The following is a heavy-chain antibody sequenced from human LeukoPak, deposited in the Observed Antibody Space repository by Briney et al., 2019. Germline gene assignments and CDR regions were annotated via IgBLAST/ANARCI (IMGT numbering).Heavy chain of an antibody. CDR2: IYTSGST. J-gene: IGHJ6*03. CDR1: GGSISSYY. Sequence: SETLSLTCTVSGGSISSYYWSWIRQPPGKGLEWIGYIYTSGSTNYNPSLKSRVTISVDTSKNQFSLKLSSVTAADTAVYYCARLITLEWSRYYMDVWGKGTTVTVSS. V-gene: IGHV4-4*09. D-gene: IGHD3-3*01. CDR3: ARLITLEWSRYYMDV.